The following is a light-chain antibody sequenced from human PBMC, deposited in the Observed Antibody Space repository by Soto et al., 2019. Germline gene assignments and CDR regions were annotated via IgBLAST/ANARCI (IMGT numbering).Light chain of an antibody. J-gene: IGKJ3*01. CDR1: QRVSSN. Sequence: EIVMTQSPATLSVSPGERATLSCRASQRVSSNLAWYQQKPVQAPRRLIYGASTMTTGIPARFSGSGSGTEFTLTNSSLHSEDFAVYYCQQYKNWPGDLTFGPGTKVDI. V-gene: IGKV3D-15*01. CDR3: QQYKNWPGDLT. CDR2: GAS.